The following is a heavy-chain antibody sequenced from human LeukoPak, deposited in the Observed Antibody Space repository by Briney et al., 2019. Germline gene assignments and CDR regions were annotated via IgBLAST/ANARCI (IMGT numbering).Heavy chain of an antibody. J-gene: IGHJ4*02. V-gene: IGHV4-61*01. CDR3: ARGHVDRGYSPRLTD. CDR2: IYHSGST. D-gene: IGHD5-12*01. Sequence: PSETLSLTCTVSGGSFSSGSYYWSWIRQPPGKGLEWLGYIYHSGSTNYNPSLKSRLTISVDTSKSQFSLNLSSVTAADTAVYYCARGHVDRGYSPRLTDWGQGTLVTVSS. CDR1: GGSFSSGSYY.